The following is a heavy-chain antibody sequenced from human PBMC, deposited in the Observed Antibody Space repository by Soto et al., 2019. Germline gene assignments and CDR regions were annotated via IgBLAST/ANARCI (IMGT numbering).Heavy chain of an antibody. CDR2: IYPGDSDT. CDR1: GYSFTTYW. J-gene: IGHJ6*02. CDR3: ARHEPLYYSYYGMDV. V-gene: IGHV5-51*01. Sequence: GESLKISCKASGYSFTTYWIGWVRQLPGKGLEWIGIIYPGDSDTRYSPSFLGQVTISADNSISTAYLQWSSLKASDTATYYCARHEPLYYSYYGMDVWGQGTTVTVSS.